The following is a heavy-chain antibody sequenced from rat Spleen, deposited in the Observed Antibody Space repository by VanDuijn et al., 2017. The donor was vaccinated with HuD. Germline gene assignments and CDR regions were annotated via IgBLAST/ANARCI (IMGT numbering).Heavy chain of an antibody. CDR2: ISSDGFNT. D-gene: IGHD4-1*01. V-gene: IGHV5-20*01. J-gene: IGHJ2*01. CDR1: GFTFSDYY. Sequence: EVQLVESGGGLVQPGRSLKLSCTASGFTFSDYYMAWVRQAPGKGLEWVSSISSDGFNTYYPDSVKGRFTISRANSENTVYLQMNSLRSEDTATYYCTRDGLGGDFDYWGQGVMVTVSS. CDR3: TRDGLGGDFDY.